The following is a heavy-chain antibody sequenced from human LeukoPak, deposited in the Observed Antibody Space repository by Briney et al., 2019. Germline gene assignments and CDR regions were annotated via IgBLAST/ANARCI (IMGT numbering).Heavy chain of an antibody. CDR2: IKQDGSEK. D-gene: IGHD2-2*01. V-gene: IGHV3-7*01. J-gene: IGHJ4*02. Sequence: PGGSLRLSCAASGFTFSSYWMSWVRQAPGKGLEWVANIKQDGSEKYYVDSVKGRFTISRDNAKNSLYLQMNSLRAEDTAVYYCAKGGTSWTIDYWGQGTLVTVSS. CDR1: GFTFSSYW. CDR3: AKGGTSWTIDY.